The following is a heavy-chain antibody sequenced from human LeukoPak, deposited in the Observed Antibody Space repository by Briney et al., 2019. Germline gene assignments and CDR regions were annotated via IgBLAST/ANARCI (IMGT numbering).Heavy chain of an antibody. D-gene: IGHD2-21*02. V-gene: IGHV3-20*04. CDR1: GFKFDDYG. Sequence: GGSLRLSCAASGFKFDDYGMSWVRQAPGKGLEWVAGLNWNGITTTYADSVKGRFTISRDNAKNSLYLQMNSLRAEDTAVYYCTSHTGTGDAFRPFHIWGQGTMVTVSS. J-gene: IGHJ3*02. CDR2: LNWNGITT. CDR3: TSHTGTGDAFRPFHI.